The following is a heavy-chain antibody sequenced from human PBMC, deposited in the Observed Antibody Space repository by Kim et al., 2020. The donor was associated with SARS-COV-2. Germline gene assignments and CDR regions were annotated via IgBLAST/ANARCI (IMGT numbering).Heavy chain of an antibody. D-gene: IGHD1-7*01. Sequence: GGSLRLFCAASGFTFSSYEMNWVRQAPGKGLEWVSYISSSGTTIYYADSVKGRFTISRDNAKNSLYLQMNSLRAEDTAVYYCARETLELGYWGQGTLVTVSS. V-gene: IGHV3-48*03. J-gene: IGHJ4*02. CDR3: ARETLELGY. CDR1: GFTFSSYE. CDR2: ISSSGTTI.